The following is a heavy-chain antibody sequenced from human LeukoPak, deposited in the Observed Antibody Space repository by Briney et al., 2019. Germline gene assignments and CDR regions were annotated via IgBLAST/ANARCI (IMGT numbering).Heavy chain of an antibody. J-gene: IGHJ5*02. D-gene: IGHD2-15*01. CDR3: ARVGRYCSGGSCWRWFDP. V-gene: IGHV1-46*01. CDR1: GYTFTSYY. Sequence: ASVKVSCKASGYTFTSYYMHWVRQAPGQGLEWMGIINPSGGSTSYAQKFQGRVTMTRDMSTSTVYMELRSLRSEDTAVYYCARVGRYCSGGSCWRWFDPWGQGTLVTVSS. CDR2: INPSGGST.